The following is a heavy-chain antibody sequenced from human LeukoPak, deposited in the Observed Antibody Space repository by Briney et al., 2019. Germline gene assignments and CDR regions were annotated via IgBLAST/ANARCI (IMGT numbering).Heavy chain of an antibody. CDR2: ISYDGSNK. CDR3: AKDLSGSHTY. D-gene: IGHD1-26*01. CDR1: GFTFSSYG. J-gene: IGHJ4*02. Sequence: GGSLRLSCAASGFTFSSYGMHWVRQVPGKGLEWVAVISYDGSNKYYADSVKGRFTISRDNSKNTLYLQMNSLRAEDTAVYYCAKDLSGSHTYWGQGTLVTVSS. V-gene: IGHV3-30*18.